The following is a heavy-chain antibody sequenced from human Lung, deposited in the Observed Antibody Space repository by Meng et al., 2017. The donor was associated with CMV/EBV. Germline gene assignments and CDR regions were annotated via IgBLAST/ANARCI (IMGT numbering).Heavy chain of an antibody. J-gene: IGHJ4*03. CDR1: GFSAGDSF. D-gene: IGHD2-15*01. CDR2: IRSKNSGGTT. V-gene: IGHV3-49*04. CDR3: TRCGINCYLDH. Sequence: SCTVSGFSAGDSFLTWVRQAPGKGLEWVGFIRSKNSGGTTEYAASVKGRFTISRDESNSVAYLQMNSLRIEDTAVYYCTRCGINCYLDHWRQGTLVTVSS.